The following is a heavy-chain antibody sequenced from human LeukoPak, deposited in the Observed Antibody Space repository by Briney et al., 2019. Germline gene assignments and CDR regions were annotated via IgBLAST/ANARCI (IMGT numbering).Heavy chain of an antibody. CDR1: GFTFSSYS. Sequence: GGSLRLSCAASGFTFSSYSMNWARQAPGKGLEWVSYISSSSSTIYYADSVKGRFTISRDNSKNSLSLQMDSLTVEDTAFYYCVKDISTALAGEAPDFWGQGTLVTVSS. CDR3: VKDISTALAGEAPDF. V-gene: IGHV3-48*04. D-gene: IGHD6-19*01. J-gene: IGHJ4*02. CDR2: ISSSSSTI.